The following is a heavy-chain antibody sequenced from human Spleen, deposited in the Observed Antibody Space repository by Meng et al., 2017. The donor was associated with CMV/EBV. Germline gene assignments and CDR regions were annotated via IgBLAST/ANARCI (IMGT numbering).Heavy chain of an antibody. D-gene: IGHD4-11*01. J-gene: IGHJ5*02. V-gene: IGHV4-39*07. CDR3: ARGPTYSNYNWFDP. CDR2: MYFRGTT. CDR1: GGSTDSGTYS. Sequence: SGGSTDSGTYSWGWIRQSPGKGLEWIGSMYFRGTTYYDPSLKSRVTISLDTSKNQLSLNLSSVTAADTAIYYCARGPTYSNYNWFDPWGQGTLVTVSS.